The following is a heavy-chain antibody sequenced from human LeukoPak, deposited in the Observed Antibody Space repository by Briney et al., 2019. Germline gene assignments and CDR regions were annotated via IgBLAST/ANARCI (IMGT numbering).Heavy chain of an antibody. Sequence: SETLSLTCTVSGGSISSYYWSWIRQPAGKGLEWIGRIYTSGSTNYNPSLKSRVTMSVDTSKNQFSLKLSSVTAADTAVYYCARDFYGDYGPYYYYYYGMDVWGQGTTATVSS. CDR2: IYTSGST. J-gene: IGHJ6*02. V-gene: IGHV4-4*07. CDR3: ARDFYGDYGPYYYYYYGMDV. D-gene: IGHD4-17*01. CDR1: GGSISSYY.